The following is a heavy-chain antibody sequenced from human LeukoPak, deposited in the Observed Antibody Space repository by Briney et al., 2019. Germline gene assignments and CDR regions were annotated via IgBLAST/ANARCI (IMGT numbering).Heavy chain of an antibody. CDR3: ATTTIRLGY. V-gene: IGHV4-39*07. CDR2: IYYSGTT. Sequence: SETLSLTCTVSGGSISSSSNYWGWIRQPPGKGLEWIGSIYYSGTTYCNPSLKSRVTISVDTSKNQFSLKLSSVTAADTAVYYCATTTIRLGYWGQGTLVTVSS. D-gene: IGHD1-26*01. CDR1: GGSISSSSNY. J-gene: IGHJ4*02.